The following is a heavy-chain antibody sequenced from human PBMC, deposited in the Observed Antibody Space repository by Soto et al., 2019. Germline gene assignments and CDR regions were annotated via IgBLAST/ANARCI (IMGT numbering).Heavy chain of an antibody. J-gene: IGHJ4*02. CDR2: ISNSGST. Sequence: VQLQESGPGLVKPSETLSLTCTVSGGSVTSGTYYWNLIRQPPGKGLEWIGYISNSGSTNYNPSPTSRATRAFDTPKNRGSLPLTPVTAAHTAVYYCARGRGWLLFDFWGQGTLVTVSS. CDR3: ARGRGWLLFDF. D-gene: IGHD3-16*01. V-gene: IGHV4-61*01. CDR1: GGSVTSGTYY.